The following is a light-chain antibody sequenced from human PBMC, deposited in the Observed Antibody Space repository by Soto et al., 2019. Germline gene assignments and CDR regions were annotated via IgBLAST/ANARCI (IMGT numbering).Light chain of an antibody. Sequence: QSALTQPASVSGSPGQSITISCTGTNSDVGGYNYVSWYQQHPGKAPELMIYEVSHRPSGVSNRFSGSKSDNTASLTISGLQAEDEADYYCSSYTSISTLYVFGTGTNVT. CDR1: NSDVGGYNY. J-gene: IGLJ1*01. V-gene: IGLV2-14*01. CDR3: SSYTSISTLYV. CDR2: EVS.